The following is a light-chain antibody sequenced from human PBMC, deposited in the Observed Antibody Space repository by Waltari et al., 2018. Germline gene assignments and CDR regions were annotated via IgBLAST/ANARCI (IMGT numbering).Light chain of an antibody. J-gene: IGLJ3*02. V-gene: IGLV1-44*01. CDR3: ATWDDSLNGRV. Sequence: QSVLTQPPSASGTPGQRVTISCSGSSSNIGSNTVAWYEQFPGMAPRLLIYSNNERPSGVPDRFSGSKSGSSASLTISGLHFEEEADYYCATWDDSLNGRVFGGGTKLTVL. CDR2: SNN. CDR1: SSNIGSNT.